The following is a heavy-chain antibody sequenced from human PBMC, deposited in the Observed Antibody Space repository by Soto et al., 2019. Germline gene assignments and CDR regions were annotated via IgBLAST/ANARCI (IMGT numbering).Heavy chain of an antibody. CDR3: TRKERGSSLDY. CDR1: GFSFSGYS. D-gene: IGHD3-10*01. J-gene: IGHJ4*02. CDR2: ISYDGSRK. V-gene: IGHV3-30-3*01. Sequence: GGSLRLSCAASGFSFSGYSMHWVRQAPGKGLEWVALISYDGSRKFYADSVKGRFTISRDNSKNTLYLQVDGLRAEDTAVYYCTRKERGSSLDYWGQGTLVTVSS.